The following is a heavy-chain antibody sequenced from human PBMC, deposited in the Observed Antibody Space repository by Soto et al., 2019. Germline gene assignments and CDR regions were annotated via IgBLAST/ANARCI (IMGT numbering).Heavy chain of an antibody. Sequence: QVQLVESGGGVVQPGRSLRLSCAASGFTFSSYARHWVRQAPGKGLEWVAVISYDGSNKYYADSVKGRFTISRDNSKNTLHLQMNSLRADDTAVYYCATFGQGLSIDYWGQETLVTVSS. CDR3: ATFGQGLSIDY. J-gene: IGHJ4*02. D-gene: IGHD6-19*01. CDR1: GFTFSSYA. CDR2: ISYDGSNK. V-gene: IGHV3-30-3*01.